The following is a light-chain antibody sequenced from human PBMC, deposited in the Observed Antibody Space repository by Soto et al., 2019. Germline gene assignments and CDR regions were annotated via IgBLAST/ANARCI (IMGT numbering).Light chain of an antibody. CDR1: QTISNY. J-gene: IGKJ1*01. CDR2: AAS. Sequence: DIQMTQSPSSLSASVGDRVTITCRASQTISNYLNWYQQKPGKAPKVLIYAASSLQSGVPSRFSGSGSGTDFTLIISSLQPEDFATYYCQQSYSTPRTFGQGTKVVIK. CDR3: QQSYSTPRT. V-gene: IGKV1-39*01.